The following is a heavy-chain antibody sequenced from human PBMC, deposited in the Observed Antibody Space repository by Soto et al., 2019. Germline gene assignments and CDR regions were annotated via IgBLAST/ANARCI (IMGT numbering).Heavy chain of an antibody. D-gene: IGHD2-8*01. J-gene: IGHJ6*03. CDR2: ISGSGGST. CDR1: GFTFSSYA. CDR3: AGAYCTNGVCYFAQPGHMGV. Sequence: VGSLRLSCAASGFTFSSYAMSWARQAPGKGLEWVSAISGSGGSTYYADSVKGRFTISRDNSKNTLYLQMNSLRAEDTAVYYCAGAYCTNGVCYFAQPGHMGVWGKGTTVTVSS. V-gene: IGHV3-23*01.